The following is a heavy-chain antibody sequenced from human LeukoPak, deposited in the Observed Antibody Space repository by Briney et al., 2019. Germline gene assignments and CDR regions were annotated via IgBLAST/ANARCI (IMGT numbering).Heavy chain of an antibody. V-gene: IGHV1-18*04. CDR2: INAYNGNT. CDR3: ARAMGGDYGMDV. D-gene: IGHD2-21*01. CDR1: GYTFTIYY. Sequence: ASVKVSCKASGYTFTIYYISWVRQAPGQGLEWMGWINAYNGNTKYAQKFKGRVTMTTDTSTSTAYMELRGLRYDDTAVYYCARAMGGDYGMDVWGKGTTVTVSS. J-gene: IGHJ6*04.